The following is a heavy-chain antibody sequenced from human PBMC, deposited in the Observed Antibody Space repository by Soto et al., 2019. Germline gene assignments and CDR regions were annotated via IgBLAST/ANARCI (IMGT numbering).Heavy chain of an antibody. D-gene: IGHD2-21*02. CDR3: ASKARVTNYRNNGMDG. CDR2: IAFDGSQA. Sequence: GGTLRVPCSASGVSFNTPGKHWARQAPGKGLEWRAFIAFDGSQAFYGAAVRGRFTISRDNSKNTLFLQLNSLKPEDTAIYYCASKARVTNYRNNGMDGWGKGTTVTVSS. J-gene: IGHJ6*04. CDR1: GVSFNTPG. V-gene: IGHV3-30*02.